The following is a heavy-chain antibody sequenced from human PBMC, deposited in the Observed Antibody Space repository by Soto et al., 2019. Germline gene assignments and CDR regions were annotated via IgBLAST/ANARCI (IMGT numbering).Heavy chain of an antibody. CDR3: ARQTLLLWFGELLPSEFEY. CDR1: GGSISSTDYY. D-gene: IGHD3-10*01. CDR2: VYYNGDT. Sequence: SETLSLTCSVSGGSISSTDYYWGWIRQSPEKGLEWIGSVYYNGDTHYNPSLGGRVTMSVDTSKNHFSLRLSSVTAADTALYYCARQTLLLWFGELLPSEFEYWGQGALVTVSS. J-gene: IGHJ4*02. V-gene: IGHV4-39*01.